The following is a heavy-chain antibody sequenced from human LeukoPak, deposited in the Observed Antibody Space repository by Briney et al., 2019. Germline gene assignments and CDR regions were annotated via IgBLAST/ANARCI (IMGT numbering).Heavy chain of an antibody. D-gene: IGHD4-17*01. CDR3: ARHMTTANNWFDP. CDR1: GYTFTGQY. Sequence: GASVKVSCKASGYTFTGQYIHWVRHAPGQGLVWMGWISPNSGGTNYEQKFQGWVIMTRDTSISTAYMELSSLRYDDTAVYYCARHMTTANNWFDPWGQGTLVSVSS. V-gene: IGHV1-2*04. CDR2: ISPNSGGT. J-gene: IGHJ5*02.